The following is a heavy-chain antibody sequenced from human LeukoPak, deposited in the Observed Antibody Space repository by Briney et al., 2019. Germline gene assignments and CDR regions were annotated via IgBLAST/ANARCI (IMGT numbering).Heavy chain of an antibody. CDR1: GYMFNSYW. Sequence: GESLKISCKVSGYMFNSYWINWVRQMPGKGLEWMGRIDPSNSYTNYGPSFQGHVTISADKSSSTAYLQWSSLKASDTGIYYCATQPSAAGRGDWGQGTLVTVSS. D-gene: IGHD6-25*01. CDR2: IDPSNSYT. CDR3: ATQPSAAGRGD. J-gene: IGHJ4*02. V-gene: IGHV5-10-1*01.